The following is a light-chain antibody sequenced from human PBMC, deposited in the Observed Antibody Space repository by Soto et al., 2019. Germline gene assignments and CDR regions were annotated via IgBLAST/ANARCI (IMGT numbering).Light chain of an antibody. V-gene: IGKV3-20*01. CDR2: AAS. J-gene: IGKJ4*01. CDR1: QSMKRRY. CDR3: QQYDNLPIT. Sequence: EIVLMQSPGTLSLSPGESATLFCRASQSMKRRYLAWYQQKPGQAPRVLIYAASIRATGIPDRFSGSGSGTDFTFTISSLQPEDIATYYCQQYDNLPITFGGGTKVEIK.